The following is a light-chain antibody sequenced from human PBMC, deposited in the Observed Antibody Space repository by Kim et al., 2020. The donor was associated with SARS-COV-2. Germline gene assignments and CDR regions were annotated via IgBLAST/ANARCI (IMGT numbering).Light chain of an antibody. Sequence: GQSFPISCTGTSSDVGSYNLVSWYQQHPGKAPKLMIYEGSKRPSGVSNLFSGSKSGNTASLTISGLQAEDEADYYCCSYAGSSTWVFGGGTQLTVL. CDR3: CSYAGSSTWV. J-gene: IGLJ3*02. CDR1: SSDVGSYNL. V-gene: IGLV2-23*01. CDR2: EGS.